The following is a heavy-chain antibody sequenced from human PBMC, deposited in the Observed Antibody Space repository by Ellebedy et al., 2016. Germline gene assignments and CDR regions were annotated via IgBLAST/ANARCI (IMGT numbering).Heavy chain of an antibody. CDR1: GFTFSSYA. Sequence: GGSLRLXXAASGFTFSSYAMSWVRQAPGKGLEWVSAISGSGGSTYYADSVKGRFTISRDNSKNTLYLQMNSLRAEDTAVYYCARAYYYDSSGYHEYYFDYWGQGTLVTVSS. D-gene: IGHD3-22*01. V-gene: IGHV3-23*01. J-gene: IGHJ4*02. CDR2: ISGSGGST. CDR3: ARAYYYDSSGYHEYYFDY.